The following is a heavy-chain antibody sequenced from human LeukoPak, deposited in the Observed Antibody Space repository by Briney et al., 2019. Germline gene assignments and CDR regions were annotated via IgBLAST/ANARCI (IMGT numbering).Heavy chain of an antibody. J-gene: IGHJ4*02. CDR3: AKYGVGSTYFDY. CDR2: ISYTGST. CDR1: GASISSYY. D-gene: IGHD2-8*01. V-gene: IGHV4-59*01. Sequence: PSETLSLTCTVSGASISSYYWSWIRQTPGKGLEWIGYISYTGSTDYNPSFKSRVTVSADSSKNDFSLKLTSVTAADTAVYYCAKYGVGSTYFDYWGQGILVTVSP.